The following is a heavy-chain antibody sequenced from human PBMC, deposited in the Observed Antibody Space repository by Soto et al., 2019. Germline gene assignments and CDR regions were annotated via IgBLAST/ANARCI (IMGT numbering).Heavy chain of an antibody. V-gene: IGHV3-30*18. D-gene: IGHD1-26*01. CDR1: GFTFSSYG. J-gene: IGHJ6*02. CDR3: AKGYSGSYYYYYGMDV. Sequence: GSLRLSCAASGFTFSSYGMHWVRQAPGKGLEWVAVISYDGSNKYYADSVKGRFTISRDNSKNTLYLQMNSLRAEDTAVYYCAKGYSGSYYYYYGMDVWGQGTKVTVSS. CDR2: ISYDGSNK.